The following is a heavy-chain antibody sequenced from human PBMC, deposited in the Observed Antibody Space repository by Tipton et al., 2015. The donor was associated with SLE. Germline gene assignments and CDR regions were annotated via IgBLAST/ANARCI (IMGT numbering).Heavy chain of an antibody. Sequence: LRLSCTVSGGFISSSSYYWGWIRQPPGKGLEWIGSIYYSGSTYYNPSLKSRVTISVDTSKNQFSLKLSSGTAADTAVYYCARHVVVIATGPDSYYFDYCGQGTLVTVSS. J-gene: IGHJ4*02. CDR2: IYYSGST. V-gene: IGHV4-39*07. CDR3: ARHVVVIATGPDSYYFDY. D-gene: IGHD2-21*01. CDR1: GGFISSSSYY.